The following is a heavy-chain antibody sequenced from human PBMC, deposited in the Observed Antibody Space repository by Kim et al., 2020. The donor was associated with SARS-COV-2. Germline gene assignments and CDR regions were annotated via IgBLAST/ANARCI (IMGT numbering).Heavy chain of an antibody. V-gene: IGHV4-4*02. CDR1: GGSIMSNNW. D-gene: IGHD2-15*01. CDR2: IYHSGST. J-gene: IGHJ4*02. Sequence: SETLSLTCDVSGGSIMSNNWWIWVRQPPQKGLEWIGDIYHSGSTNYNPSLRSRVSISVDTSKNQFSLKVKSVTAADTAIYYCVRQSPSRERVEKSDGGQGTAVLVST. CDR3: VRQSPSRERVEKSD.